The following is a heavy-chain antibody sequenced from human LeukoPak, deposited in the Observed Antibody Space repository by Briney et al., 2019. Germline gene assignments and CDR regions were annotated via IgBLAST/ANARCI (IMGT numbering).Heavy chain of an antibody. CDR1: GGSISTYY. CDR3: ARVEDSGYDYRGRFDP. CDR2: LYYTGST. D-gene: IGHD5-12*01. Sequence: SETLSLTCTVSGGSISTYYWSWIRQRPGKGLEWIGYLYYTGSTNCNPSLKSRVTISVDTSKNQFSLKLSSVTAADTAVYYCARVEDSGYDYRGRFDPWGQGTLVTVSS. V-gene: IGHV4-59*12. J-gene: IGHJ5*02.